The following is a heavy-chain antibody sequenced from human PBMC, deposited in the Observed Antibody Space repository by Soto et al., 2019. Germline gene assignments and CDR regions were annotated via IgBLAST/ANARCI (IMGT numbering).Heavy chain of an antibody. Sequence: QVQLQESGPGLVKPSETLSLTCTVSGVSITPYFWCWIRQPAGKAPEWVGHIYASGRTTYNPSLTSRVTMFVSQSQVSLRLTSVTAADTAVYYCARHFDVDPSLDQYYFDLWGRGALVTVSS. CDR1: GVSITPYF. D-gene: IGHD3-9*01. J-gene: IGHJ2*01. CDR3: ARHFDVDPSLDQYYFDL. V-gene: IGHV4-4*07. CDR2: IYASGRT.